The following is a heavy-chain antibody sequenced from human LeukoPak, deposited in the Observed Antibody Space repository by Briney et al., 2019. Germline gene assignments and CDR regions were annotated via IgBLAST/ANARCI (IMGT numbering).Heavy chain of an antibody. J-gene: IGHJ4*02. D-gene: IGHD3-16*02. CDR1: GGSFSGYY. CDR2: TNHSGST. Sequence: SETLSLTCAVSGGSFSGYYWSWIRQPPGKGLEWIGETNHSGSTNYNPSLKSRVTISVDTSKNQFSLKLSSVTAADTAVYYCARSRGDYVWGSYRSFFDYWGQGTLVTVSS. CDR3: ARSRGDYVWGSYRSFFDY. V-gene: IGHV4-34*01.